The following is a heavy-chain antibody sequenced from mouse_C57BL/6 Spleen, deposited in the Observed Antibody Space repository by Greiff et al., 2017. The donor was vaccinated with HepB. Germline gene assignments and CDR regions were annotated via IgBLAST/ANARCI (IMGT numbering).Heavy chain of an antibody. V-gene: IGHV2-2*01. Sequence: QVQLQQSGPGLVQPSQSLSITCTVSGFSLTSYGVHWVRQSPGKGLEWLGVIWSGGSTDYNAAFISRLSISKDNSKSQVFFKMNSLQADDTAIYYCARNERLRPYAMDYWGQGTSVTVSS. CDR3: ARNERLRPYAMDY. J-gene: IGHJ4*01. CDR1: GFSLTSYG. D-gene: IGHD2-4*01. CDR2: IWSGGST.